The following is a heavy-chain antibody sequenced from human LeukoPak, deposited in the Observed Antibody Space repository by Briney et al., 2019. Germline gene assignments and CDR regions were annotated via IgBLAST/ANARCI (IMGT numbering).Heavy chain of an antibody. CDR3: AREHDSSGYLRIGFDY. CDR1: GYTFTSYY. D-gene: IGHD3-22*01. V-gene: IGHV1-46*01. J-gene: IGHJ4*02. Sequence: GASVKVSCKASGYTFTSYYMHWVRQAPGQGLEWMGIISPSGGSTSYAQKFQGRVTMTRDTSTSTVYMELSSLRSEDTAVYYCAREHDSSGYLRIGFDYWGQGTLVTVSS. CDR2: ISPSGGST.